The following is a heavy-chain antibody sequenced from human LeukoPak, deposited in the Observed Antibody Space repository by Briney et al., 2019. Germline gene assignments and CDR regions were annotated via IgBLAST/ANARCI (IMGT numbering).Heavy chain of an antibody. Sequence: ASVKVSCKASGYTFTSYGISWVRQAPGQGLEWMGMIYPRDGSTSYAQKFQGRVTVTRDTFTSTVHMELSGLRSEDTAVYYCARDQEAFDYWGQGTLVTVSS. V-gene: IGHV1-46*01. J-gene: IGHJ4*02. CDR3: ARDQEAFDY. CDR1: GYTFTSYG. CDR2: IYPRDGST.